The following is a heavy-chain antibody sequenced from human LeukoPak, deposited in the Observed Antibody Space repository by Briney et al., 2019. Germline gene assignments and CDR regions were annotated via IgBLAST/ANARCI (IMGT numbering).Heavy chain of an antibody. CDR1: GGSISSFY. J-gene: IGHJ6*03. V-gene: IGHV4-59*12. Sequence: SETLSLTCTVSGGSISSFYWSWIRPPPGKGLEWNGFMSYNGTTNYNPSLKSRVTISVDTSKNQFSLKLSSVTAADTAVYYCAKTERYYYGSGRSMDVWGKGTTVTVSS. D-gene: IGHD3-10*01. CDR3: AKTERYYYGSGRSMDV. CDR2: MSYNGTT.